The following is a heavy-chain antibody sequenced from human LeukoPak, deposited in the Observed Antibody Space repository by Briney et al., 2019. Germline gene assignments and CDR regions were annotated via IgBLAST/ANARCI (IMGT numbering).Heavy chain of an antibody. CDR3: AKRAALEYYYGSGSSYYFDY. D-gene: IGHD3-10*01. V-gene: IGHV3-23*01. CDR2: ISGSGGIT. J-gene: IGHJ4*02. Sequence: GGSLRLSCAASGFSFSSYGMSWVRQAPGKGLEWVSGISGSGGITYSADSVKGRFTISRDNSKNTLYLQMNSLRAEDTAVYYCAKRAALEYYYGSGSSYYFDYWGQGTLVTVSS. CDR1: GFSFSSYG.